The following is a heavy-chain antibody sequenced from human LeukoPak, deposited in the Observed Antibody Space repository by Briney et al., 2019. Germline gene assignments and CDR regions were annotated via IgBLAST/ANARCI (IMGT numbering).Heavy chain of an antibody. CDR3: ARDGGDYLNYYYYYGMDV. J-gene: IGHJ6*02. Sequence: SETLSLTCTVSGGSISSGGYYWSWIRQHPGKGLEWIGYIYYSGSTYYNSSLKSRVTISVDTSKNQFSLKLSSVTAADTAVYYCARDGGDYLNYYYYYGMDVWGQGTTVTVSS. CDR2: IYYSGST. D-gene: IGHD4-17*01. V-gene: IGHV4-31*03. CDR1: GGSISSGGYY.